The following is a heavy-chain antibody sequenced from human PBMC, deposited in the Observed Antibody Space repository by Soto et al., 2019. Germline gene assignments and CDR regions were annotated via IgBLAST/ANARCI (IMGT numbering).Heavy chain of an antibody. CDR3: AKFGMATTKRSPPYYIDY. CDR2: ISSSSSYI. J-gene: IGHJ4*02. Sequence: PGWSLRLSCAASGFTFSSYSMNCVRQAPGKGLEWVSSISSSSSYIYYADSVKGRFTISRDNAKNSLYLQMNSLRAEDTAVYYYAKFGMATTKRSPPYYIDYWGQGALVTVSS. D-gene: IGHD1-1*01. V-gene: IGHV3-21*04. CDR1: GFTFSSYS.